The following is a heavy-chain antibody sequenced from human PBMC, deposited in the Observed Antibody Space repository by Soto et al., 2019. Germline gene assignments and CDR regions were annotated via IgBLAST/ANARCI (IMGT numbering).Heavy chain of an antibody. D-gene: IGHD3-3*01. V-gene: IGHV2-5*02. CDR3: AHRVLRTVFGLVTTTAIYFHF. J-gene: IGHJ4*02. Sequence: QITLNESGPTVVRPTETLTLTCRFSGFSLTTSGVGVGWIRQSPGKAPEWLALIYWDDDKRYSASLKSRLTITKDTSKNQVVLTVSDLDQSYTATYYCAHRVLRTVFGLVTTTAIYFHFWGQGTPGAVSS. CDR2: IYWDDDK. CDR1: GFSLTTSGVG.